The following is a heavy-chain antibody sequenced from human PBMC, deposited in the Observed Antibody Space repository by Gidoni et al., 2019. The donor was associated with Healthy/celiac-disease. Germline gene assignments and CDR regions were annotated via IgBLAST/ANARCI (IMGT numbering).Heavy chain of an antibody. CDR3: ARWLNVRVLVREQRVGFDY. V-gene: IGHV3-20*04. Sequence: EVQLVESGGGVVRPGGSRRLSCAASGFTFADYGMSWVRQAPGKGLEWVSGINWNGGSTGYADSVKGRFTISRDNAKNSLYLQMNSLRAEDTALYYCARWLNVRVLVREQRVGFDYWGQGTLVTVSS. CDR2: INWNGGST. D-gene: IGHD6-6*01. CDR1: GFTFADYG. J-gene: IGHJ4*02.